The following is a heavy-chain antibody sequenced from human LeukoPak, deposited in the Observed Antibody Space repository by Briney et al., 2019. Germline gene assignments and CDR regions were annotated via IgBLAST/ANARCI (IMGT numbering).Heavy chain of an antibody. Sequence: SVTVSFKASGGTFSSYAISWVRQAPGQGLEWMGGIIPIFGTANYAQKFQGRVTITTDESTSTAYMELSSLRSEDTAVYYCARLLRDYDFWSGPFDYWGQGTLVTVSS. CDR1: GGTFSSYA. J-gene: IGHJ4*02. D-gene: IGHD3-3*01. CDR3: ARLLRDYDFWSGPFDY. CDR2: IIPIFGTA. V-gene: IGHV1-69*05.